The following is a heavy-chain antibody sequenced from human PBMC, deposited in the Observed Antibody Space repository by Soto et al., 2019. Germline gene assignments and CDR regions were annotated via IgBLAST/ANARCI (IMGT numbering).Heavy chain of an antibody. J-gene: IGHJ4*02. CDR3: ATSQKGYNWNYFDH. Sequence: SETLSLTCAVSGGSISGSYYYWAWLRQSPGKGPEWIGSVFYTGFTSYNPSLESRVSVSVDTSKSQFSPKLSAVTAADTAVYYCATSQKGYNWNYFDHWGQGALVTVSS. V-gene: IGHV4-39*01. CDR2: VFYTGFT. D-gene: IGHD1-20*01. CDR1: GGSISGSYYY.